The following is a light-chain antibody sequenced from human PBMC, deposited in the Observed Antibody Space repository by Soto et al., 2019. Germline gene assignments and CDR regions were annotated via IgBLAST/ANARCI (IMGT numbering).Light chain of an antibody. Sequence: QSVLSQPASVSGSPGQSITISCTGTSSDVGGFESVSWYQHQPGKAPKLIIYDVTKRPSGVSNRFSGSKSGNTASLTISGIQAEDEGDYYCGSITRSSTSVFGTGTKVTVL. CDR2: DVT. J-gene: IGLJ1*01. CDR3: GSITRSSTSV. CDR1: SSDVGGFES. V-gene: IGLV2-14*01.